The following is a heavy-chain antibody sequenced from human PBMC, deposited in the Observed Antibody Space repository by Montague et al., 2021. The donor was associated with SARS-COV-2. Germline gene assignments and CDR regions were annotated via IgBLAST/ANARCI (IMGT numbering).Heavy chain of an antibody. CDR2: IYYSGST. J-gene: IGHJ3*02. V-gene: IGHV4-31*03. D-gene: IGHD3-22*01. CDR3: ASARITMIVVVDAFDT. CDR1: GGSISSGGYY. Sequence: TLSLPCTVSGGSISSGGYYWSWIRQHPGKGLEWIGYIYYSGSTYYNPSLKSRVTISVDTSKNQFSLKLGSVTAADTAVYYCASARITMIVVVDAFDTWGQGTMVTVSS.